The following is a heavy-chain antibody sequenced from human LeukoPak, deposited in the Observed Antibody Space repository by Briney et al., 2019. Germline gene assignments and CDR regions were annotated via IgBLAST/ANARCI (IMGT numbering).Heavy chain of an antibody. CDR3: ARVYPYYDSIGYVTY. Sequence: SETLSLTCTVSGASISTYYWSWIREPPGKGLEWIGYIYYSGSTNYNPSLKSRVTISKDTSKNQFSLKLNSVPAAHTAVYYCARVYPYYDSIGYVTYWGQGTLVTVSS. J-gene: IGHJ4*02. V-gene: IGHV4-59*12. CDR2: IYYSGST. D-gene: IGHD3-22*01. CDR1: GASISTYY.